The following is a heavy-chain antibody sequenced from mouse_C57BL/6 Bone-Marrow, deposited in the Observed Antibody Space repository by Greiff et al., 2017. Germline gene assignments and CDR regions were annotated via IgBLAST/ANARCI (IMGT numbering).Heavy chain of an antibody. CDR3: ARGGLYAMDY. Sequence: VQLQQSGAELARPGASVKLSCKASGYTFTSYGISWVKQRTGQGLEWIGEIYPRSGNTYYNEKFKGKATLTAYKSSSTAYRELRSLTSEDSAVYFCARGGLYAMDYWGQGTSVTVSS. CDR2: IYPRSGNT. CDR1: GYTFTSYG. J-gene: IGHJ4*01. V-gene: IGHV1-81*01.